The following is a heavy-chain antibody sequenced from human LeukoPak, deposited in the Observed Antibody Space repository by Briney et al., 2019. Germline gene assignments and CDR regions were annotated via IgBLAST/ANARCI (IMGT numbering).Heavy chain of an antibody. V-gene: IGHV4-31*11. J-gene: IGHJ5*02. CDR3: ARVRGPPYYWFDP. CDR1: GGSFSGYY. Sequence: TLSLTCAVYGGSFSGYYWSWIRQHPGKGLEWIGYIYYSGSTYYNPSLKSRVTISVDTSKNQFSLKLSSVTAADTAVYYCARVRGPPYYWFDPWGQGTLVTVSS. CDR2: IYYSGST. D-gene: IGHD3-10*01.